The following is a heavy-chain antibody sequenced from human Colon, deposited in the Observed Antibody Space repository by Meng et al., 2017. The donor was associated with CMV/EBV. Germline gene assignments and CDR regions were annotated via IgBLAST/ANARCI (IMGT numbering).Heavy chain of an antibody. CDR2: IKQDGSEK. V-gene: IGHV3-7*01. J-gene: IGHJ4*02. CDR1: GFIFSSHW. Sequence: GESLKISCAASGFIFSSHWMTWVRQAPGKGLEWVANIKQDGSEKYYADSVKGRFTISRDNAKYSLYLQMNSVRADDTAVYYCARPDGFAGAGSDWGQETLVTVSS. D-gene: IGHD6-19*01. CDR3: ARPDGFAGAGSD.